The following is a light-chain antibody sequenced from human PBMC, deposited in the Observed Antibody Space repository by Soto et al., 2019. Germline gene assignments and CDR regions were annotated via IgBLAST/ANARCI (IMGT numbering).Light chain of an antibody. CDR3: QQYYSYLWT. CDR1: QGISSY. CDR2: AAS. V-gene: IGKV1-8*01. Sequence: AIRMTQSPPSFSASTGDRVTITCRASQGISSYLAWYQQKPGKAPKLLTYAASTLQSGVPSRFSGSGSGTDFTLTISCLQSEDFATYYCQQYYSYLWTFGQGTKV. J-gene: IGKJ1*01.